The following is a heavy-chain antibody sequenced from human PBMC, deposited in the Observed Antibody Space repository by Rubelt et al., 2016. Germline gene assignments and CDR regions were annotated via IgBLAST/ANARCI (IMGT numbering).Heavy chain of an antibody. CDR2: INHSGST. D-gene: IGHD6-19*01. CDR1: GGSFSGYY. Sequence: QVQLQQWGAGLLKPSETLSLTCAVYGGSFSGYYWSWTRQPPGKGLEWIGEINHSGSTNYNPPLKSLVTISVETSKNQFSLKLSSVTAADTAVYYCARVSGWYRAPGQDFDYWGQGTLVTVSS. J-gene: IGHJ4*02. V-gene: IGHV4-34*01. CDR3: ARVSGWYRAPGQDFDY.